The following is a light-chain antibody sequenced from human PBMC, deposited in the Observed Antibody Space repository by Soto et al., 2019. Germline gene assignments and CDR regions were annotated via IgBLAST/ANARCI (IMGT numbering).Light chain of an antibody. V-gene: IGLV1-44*01. Sequence: QSVLTQPPSASGTPGQSVTISCSGSSSNIGGNAVIWYQQLPGTAPKLLIYSTNQRPSGVPDRFAASKSGASASLTISGLQSEDEVDYYCASWDDSLNGYVFGTGTKVTVL. J-gene: IGLJ1*01. CDR3: ASWDDSLNGYV. CDR1: SSNIGGNA. CDR2: STN.